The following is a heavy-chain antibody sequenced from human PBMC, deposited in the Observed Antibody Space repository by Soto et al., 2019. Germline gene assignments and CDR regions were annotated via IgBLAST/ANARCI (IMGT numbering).Heavy chain of an antibody. D-gene: IGHD6-13*01. CDR3: ARGPRLIAAAGYYFDY. J-gene: IGHJ4*02. V-gene: IGHV3-13*01. CDR1: GFTFSSYD. Sequence: GGSLRLSCAASGFTFSSYDMHWVRQATGKGLEWVSAIGTAGDTYYPGSVKGRFTISRENAKNSLYLQMNSLRAGDTAVYYCARGPRLIAAAGYYFDYWGQGTLVTVSS. CDR2: IGTAGDT.